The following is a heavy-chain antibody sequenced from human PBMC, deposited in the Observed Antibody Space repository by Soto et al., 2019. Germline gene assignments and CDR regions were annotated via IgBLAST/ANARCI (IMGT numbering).Heavy chain of an antibody. Sequence: QVQLQESGPGLVKPSGTLSLTCAVSGVSIGSHAWGPWVRQPPGKGLEWIGESHQSGNTNYNSSLESRVTISLDKSKNHFSLQLSSVTVADTAVYYCATRDTGRVYWGQGTLVTVSS. CDR1: GVSIGSHAW. V-gene: IGHV4-4*02. CDR3: ATRDTGRVY. J-gene: IGHJ4*02. D-gene: IGHD5-18*01. CDR2: SHQSGNT.